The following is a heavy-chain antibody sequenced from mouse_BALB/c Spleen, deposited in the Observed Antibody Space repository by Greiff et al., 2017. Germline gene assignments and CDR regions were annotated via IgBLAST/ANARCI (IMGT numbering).Heavy chain of an antibody. J-gene: IGHJ3*01. D-gene: IGHD2-2*01. V-gene: IGHV1-7*01. CDR3: ARWFPFAY. CDR1: GYTFTSYW. Sequence: VQLQQSGAELAKPGASVKMSCKASGYTFTSYWMHWVKQRPGQGLEWIGYINPSTGYTEYNQKFKDKATLTADKSSSTAYMQLSSLTSEDSAVYYCARWFPFAYWGQGTLVTVSA. CDR2: INPSTGYT.